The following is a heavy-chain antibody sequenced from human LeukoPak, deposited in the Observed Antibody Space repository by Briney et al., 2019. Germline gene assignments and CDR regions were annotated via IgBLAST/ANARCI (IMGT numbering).Heavy chain of an antibody. CDR3: ARTHMTPYMDV. CDR1: GFTFSSYG. CDR2: IWHDGSKK. J-gene: IGHJ6*03. D-gene: IGHD2-21*01. V-gene: IGHV3-33*01. Sequence: PGTSLRLSCAASGFTFSSYGFHWVRQAPGKGLEWVAIIWHDGSKKYYADSVKGRFAISRDSSKNTVFLQMNSRRAEDTAVYYCARTHMTPYMDVWGQGTTVTVSS.